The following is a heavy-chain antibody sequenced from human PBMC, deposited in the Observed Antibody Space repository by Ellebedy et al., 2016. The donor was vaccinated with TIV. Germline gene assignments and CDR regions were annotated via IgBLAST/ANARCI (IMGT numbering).Heavy chain of an antibody. J-gene: IGHJ4*02. Sequence: GESLKISCSASGFTFHNYWMNWVRQAPGKGLEWVANIKRDGSEKYYVDSVKGRFTISRDNTNNSLYLQMNSLRAEDTAVYYCAREVQPRSTKFDYWGQGTLVTVSS. CDR3: AREVQPRSTKFDY. CDR1: GFTFHNYW. CDR2: IKRDGSEK. V-gene: IGHV3-7*04. D-gene: IGHD5-24*01.